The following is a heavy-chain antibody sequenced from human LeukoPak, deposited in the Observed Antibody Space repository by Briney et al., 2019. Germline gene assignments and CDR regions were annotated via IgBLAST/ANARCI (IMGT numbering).Heavy chain of an antibody. CDR3: ARGGLGGFFFGVVGNYYMDV. CDR1: GGSISSYY. D-gene: IGHD3-3*01. Sequence: PSETLSLTCTVSGGSISSYYWSWIRQPPGKGLEWIGYIYYSGSTNYNPSLTSRVTISVDTSKNKFSLKLSSVTAADTAVYYCARGGLGGFFFGVVGNYYMDVWGKGTTVTVSS. V-gene: IGHV4-59*01. J-gene: IGHJ6*03. CDR2: IYYSGST.